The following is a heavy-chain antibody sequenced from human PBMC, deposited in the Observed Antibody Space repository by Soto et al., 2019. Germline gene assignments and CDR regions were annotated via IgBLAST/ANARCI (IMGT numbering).Heavy chain of an antibody. Sequence: PSETLSLTCAVYGGSFSGCYWSWIRQPPGKGLEWIGEINHSGSTNYNPSLKSRVTISVDTSKNQFSLKLSSVTAADTAVYYCARGSQGTIFGVVTQNDYYYYMDVWGKGTTVTVSS. V-gene: IGHV4-34*01. CDR1: GGSFSGCY. CDR2: INHSGST. J-gene: IGHJ6*03. CDR3: ARGSQGTIFGVVTQNDYYYYMDV. D-gene: IGHD3-3*01.